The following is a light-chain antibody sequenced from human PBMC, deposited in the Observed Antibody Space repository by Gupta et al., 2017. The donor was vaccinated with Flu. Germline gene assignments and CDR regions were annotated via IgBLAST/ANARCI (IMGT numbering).Light chain of an antibody. CDR3: QSYDSSLNDRV. Sequence: QSVLTPPPSVSGAPGPTVTISRTGSSSNIGATYDVHWYQQFPGTAPKLLIYDNNYRPSGVPDRFSGSKSGTSASLAITGLQAEDEADYYCQSYDSSLNDRVFGGGTKLTVL. V-gene: IGLV1-40*01. CDR1: SSNIGATYD. CDR2: DNN. J-gene: IGLJ3*02.